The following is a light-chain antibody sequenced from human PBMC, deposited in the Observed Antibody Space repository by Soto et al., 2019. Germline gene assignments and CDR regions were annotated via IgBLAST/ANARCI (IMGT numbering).Light chain of an antibody. Sequence: EVVVTQSPGTLSLSPGERATLSCRASQSVTSDYLAWYQQKPGQSPRLLMSGASRSATGVPDRFSGSGSGTDFTLTISRLEPEDVAVYYCQHYGHALWAFGQGTKVEIK. CDR3: QHYGHALWA. V-gene: IGKV3-20*01. CDR2: GAS. J-gene: IGKJ1*01. CDR1: QSVTSDY.